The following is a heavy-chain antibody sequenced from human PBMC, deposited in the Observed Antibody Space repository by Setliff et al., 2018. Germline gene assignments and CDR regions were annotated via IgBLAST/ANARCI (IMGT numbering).Heavy chain of an antibody. Sequence: ASVKVSCKASGYTFTSYDINWVRQATGQGLEWMGWMNPNSGNTGYAQKFQGRVTMTRNTSISTAHMELSSLRSEDTAVYYCARAELLWFGGFDPWGQGTLVTVSS. D-gene: IGHD3-10*01. J-gene: IGHJ5*02. V-gene: IGHV1-8*02. CDR3: ARAELLWFGGFDP. CDR2: MNPNSGNT. CDR1: GYTFTSYD.